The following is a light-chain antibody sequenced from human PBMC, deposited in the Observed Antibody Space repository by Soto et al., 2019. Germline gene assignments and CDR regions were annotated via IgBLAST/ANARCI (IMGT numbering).Light chain of an antibody. CDR2: DAS. Sequence: EIVLTQSPATLSLSRGERATLSCRASQSVSSNLAWYQQKPGQAPRLLIYDASNRATGIPAWFSGSGSGTDFTLTISSLEPEDSAVYYCQQRSNWPPWTLGQGTKVEIK. J-gene: IGKJ1*01. CDR1: QSVSSN. V-gene: IGKV3-11*01. CDR3: QQRSNWPPWT.